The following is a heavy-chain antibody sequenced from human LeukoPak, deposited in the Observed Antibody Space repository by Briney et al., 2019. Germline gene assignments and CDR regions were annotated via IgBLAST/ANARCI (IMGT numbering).Heavy chain of an antibody. V-gene: IGHV1-69*06. CDR1: GGTFSSYA. Sequence: GASVKVSCKASGGTFSSYAISWVRQAPGQGLEWMGGIIPIFGTANYAQKFQGRVTITADKSTSTAYMELSSLRSEDTAVYYCAGYYYGSGSYYTGYYYYMDVWGKGTTVTVSS. CDR2: IIPIFGTA. CDR3: AGYYYGSGSYYTGYYYYMDV. J-gene: IGHJ6*03. D-gene: IGHD3-10*01.